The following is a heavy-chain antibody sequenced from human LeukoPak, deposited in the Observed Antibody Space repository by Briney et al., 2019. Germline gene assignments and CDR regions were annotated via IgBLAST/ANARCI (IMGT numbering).Heavy chain of an antibody. CDR1: GGSFSGYY. Sequence: SETLSLTCAVYGGSFSGYYWSWIRQPPGKGLEWIGEINHSGSTNYNPSLKSRVTISVDTSKNQFSLKLSPVTAADTAVYYCARHNLAPFDYWGQGTLVTVSS. J-gene: IGHJ4*02. CDR2: INHSGST. D-gene: IGHD1-20*01. CDR3: ARHNLAPFDY. V-gene: IGHV4-34*01.